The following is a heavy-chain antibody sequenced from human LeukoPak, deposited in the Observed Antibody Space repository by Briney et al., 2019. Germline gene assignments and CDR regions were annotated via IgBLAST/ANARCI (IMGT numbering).Heavy chain of an antibody. CDR2: IYSGGST. CDR1: GFTVSSNY. D-gene: IGHD3-22*01. Sequence: GGSLRLSCAASGFTVSSNYMSWVRQAPGKGLEWVSVIYSGGSTYYADSVKGRFTISRDNSKNTLYLQMNSLRAEDTAVYYCAKDGRYYDSSEDYWGQGTLVTVSS. J-gene: IGHJ4*02. V-gene: IGHV3-53*05. CDR3: AKDGRYYDSSEDY.